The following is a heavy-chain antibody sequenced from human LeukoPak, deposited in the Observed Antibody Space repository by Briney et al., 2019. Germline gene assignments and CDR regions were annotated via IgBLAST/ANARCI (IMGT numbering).Heavy chain of an antibody. J-gene: IGHJ6*03. CDR3: AKGSGDYYYYMDV. V-gene: IGHV3-74*01. CDR1: GFTFSNYY. Sequence: PGGSLRLSCAASGFTFSNYYVHWVRQPPGKGLVWVSRINSDGGDTGYVDSVKGRFTISRDNSKNSLYLQMNSLRTEDTALYYCAKGSGDYYYYMDVWGKRTTVTISS. CDR2: INSDGGDT.